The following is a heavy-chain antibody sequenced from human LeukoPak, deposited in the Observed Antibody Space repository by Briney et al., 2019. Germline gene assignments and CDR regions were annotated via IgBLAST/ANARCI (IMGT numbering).Heavy chain of an antibody. V-gene: IGHV4-61*02. Sequence: SQTLSLTCTVSGGSISSGSFYWSWIRQPAGKGLEWIGRIYTSGNTNYNPPLKSRVIISADTSKNQFSLKLSSVTAADTAVYYCARVGDYGDSYGRNWFDPWGQGTLVTVSS. D-gene: IGHD4-17*01. J-gene: IGHJ5*02. CDR3: ARVGDYGDSYGRNWFDP. CDR1: GGSISSGSFY. CDR2: IYTSGNT.